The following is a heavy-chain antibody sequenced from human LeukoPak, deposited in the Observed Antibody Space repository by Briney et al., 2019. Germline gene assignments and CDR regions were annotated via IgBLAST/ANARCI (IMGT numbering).Heavy chain of an antibody. Sequence: GGSLRLSCAASGFTFSSYSMNWVRQAPGKGLEWVSSISSSSSYIYYADSVKGRFTISRDNAKNSLYLQMNSLRAEDTAVYYCARGTYSSSWSLWYYYGMDVWGQGTTVTVSS. J-gene: IGHJ6*02. CDR3: ARGTYSSSWSLWYYYGMDV. D-gene: IGHD6-13*01. CDR1: GFTFSSYS. V-gene: IGHV3-21*01. CDR2: ISSSSSYI.